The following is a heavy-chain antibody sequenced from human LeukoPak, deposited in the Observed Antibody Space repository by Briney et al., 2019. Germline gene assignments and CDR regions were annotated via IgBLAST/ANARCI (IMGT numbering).Heavy chain of an antibody. D-gene: IGHD3-16*02. CDR3: ASTTFGGVIARIDY. J-gene: IGHJ4*02. V-gene: IGHV1-2*02. Sequence: ASLRVSSMAPGYTFTADYMHWGRQAPGQGLGRRGWINPNSGGTNDAQKFQGRVTMTRDTSISTAYMELSRLRSDDTAVYYCASTTFGGVIARIDYWGQGTLVTVSS. CDR1: GYTFTADY. CDR2: INPNSGGT.